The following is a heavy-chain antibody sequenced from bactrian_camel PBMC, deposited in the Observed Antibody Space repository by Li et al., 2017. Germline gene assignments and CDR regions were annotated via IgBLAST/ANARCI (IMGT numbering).Heavy chain of an antibody. J-gene: IGHJ4*01. D-gene: IGHD7*01. V-gene: IGHV3S40*01. CDR3: AADRRTSSWRDISCREYIY. CDR1: GFTFSAYD. Sequence: VESGGGLVQPGGSLRLSCEASGFTFSAYDMMWVRQAPGKGLEWVSVIRDDGRDTYFSEPVKGRFTISRDNAKNTVYLQMNSLKPEDTAVYYCAADRRTSSWRDISCREYIYWGQGTQVTVS. CDR2: IRDDGRDT.